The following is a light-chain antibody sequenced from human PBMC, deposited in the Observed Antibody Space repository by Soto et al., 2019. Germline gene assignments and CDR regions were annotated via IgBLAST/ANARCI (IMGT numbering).Light chain of an antibody. CDR2: YDD. CDR3: AAWDDSLNDLV. J-gene: IGLJ2*01. V-gene: IGLV1-36*01. CDR1: SSNIGNNA. Sequence: QPVLTQPPSVSEAPRQRVTISCSGSSSNIGNNAVNWYQQLPGKAPKLLIYYDDLLPSGVSDRFSGSKSGTSASLAISGLQSEDEADYYCAAWDDSLNDLVFGGGTQLTVL.